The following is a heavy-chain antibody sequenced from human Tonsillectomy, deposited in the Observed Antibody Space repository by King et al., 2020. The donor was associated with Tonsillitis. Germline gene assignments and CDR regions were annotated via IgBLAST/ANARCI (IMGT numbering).Heavy chain of an antibody. V-gene: IGHV4-30-4*01. CDR1: GGSITSGDYY. CDR3: ARDPGYGDTGGAFDI. D-gene: IGHD4-17*01. CDR2: IHYSGST. Sequence: QLQESGPGLVKPSQTLSLTCTVSGGSITSGDYYWSWIRQSPGKGLEWIGYIHYSGSTSYIPSLKSRVFISIDMSKNQVSLKPNSMTAADTAVYYCARDPGYGDTGGAFDIWGQGRMVTVSS. J-gene: IGHJ3*02.